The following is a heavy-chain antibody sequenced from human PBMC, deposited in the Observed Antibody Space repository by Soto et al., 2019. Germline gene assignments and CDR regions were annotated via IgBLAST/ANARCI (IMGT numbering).Heavy chain of an antibody. Sequence: SETLSLTCTVSGDSFSSYYWTWIRQPPGKRLEWVAYIFHTGNTNHNPSLKSRVTISVDTSKNQFSLKVGSVTAADTAVYYCASSSLYGMDVWGQGTTVTVSS. CDR1: GDSFSSYY. CDR2: IFHTGNT. CDR3: ASSSLYGMDV. J-gene: IGHJ6*02. V-gene: IGHV4-59*08.